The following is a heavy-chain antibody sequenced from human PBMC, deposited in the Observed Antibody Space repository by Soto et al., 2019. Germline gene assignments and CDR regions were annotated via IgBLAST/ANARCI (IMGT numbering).Heavy chain of an antibody. J-gene: IGHJ4*02. CDR3: ARGRGAESYRAYYDY. CDR2: MNSKSGNT. Sequence: QVQLEQSGAEVKKPGASVKVSCKPSGYTFIDYDVNWVRQATGKGLTGMGWMNSKSGNTGYAQKFQGRVTMTRDTSISTAYMELSSLRSEDTAVYYCARGRGAESYRAYYDYWCQGTLVTVSS. D-gene: IGHD3-10*01. CDR1: GYTFIDYD. V-gene: IGHV1-8*02.